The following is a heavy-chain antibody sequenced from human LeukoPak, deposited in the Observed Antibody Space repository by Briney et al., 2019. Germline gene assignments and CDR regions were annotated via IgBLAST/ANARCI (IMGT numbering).Heavy chain of an antibody. Sequence: ASVKVSCKASGYTFTDYYMHWVRQAPGQGLEWMGRINANGGDTTYAQKFQGRVTMTRDTSISTAYMELSRLRSDDTAVYYCARERQQLVMVYYYGMDVWGQGTTVTVSS. CDR1: GYTFTDYY. CDR3: ARERQQLVMVYYYGMDV. CDR2: INANGGDT. J-gene: IGHJ6*02. V-gene: IGHV1-2*06. D-gene: IGHD6-13*01.